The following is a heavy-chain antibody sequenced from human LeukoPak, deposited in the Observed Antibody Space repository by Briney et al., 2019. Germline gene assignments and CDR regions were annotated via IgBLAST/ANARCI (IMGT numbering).Heavy chain of an antibody. J-gene: IGHJ6*02. D-gene: IGHD2-21*02. V-gene: IGHV1-18*01. CDR3: ARDHVVVTAIPYYYGMDV. Sequence: ASVKLSCKASGYTFTSYGISWVRQAPGQGLEWMGWISAYNGNTNYAQKLQGRVTMTTDTSTSTAYMELRSLRSDDTAVYYCARDHVVVTAIPYYYGMDVWGQGTTVTVSS. CDR1: GYTFTSYG. CDR2: ISAYNGNT.